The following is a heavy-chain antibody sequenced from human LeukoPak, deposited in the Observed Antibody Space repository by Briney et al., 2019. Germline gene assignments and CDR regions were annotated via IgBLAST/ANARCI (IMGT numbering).Heavy chain of an antibody. D-gene: IGHD1-26*01. CDR3: ARDNNSYSGDY. CDR1: GYTFTSYH. V-gene: IGHV1-46*01. J-gene: IGHJ4*02. CDR2: INPSGGST. Sequence: GASVKVSCKASGYTFTSYHMHWVRQAPGQGLEWMGIINPSGGSTSYAQRFQGRVTLTRDTSTSTVYMELSSLTSEDTAVYSCARDNNSYSGDYWGQGTLVTVSS.